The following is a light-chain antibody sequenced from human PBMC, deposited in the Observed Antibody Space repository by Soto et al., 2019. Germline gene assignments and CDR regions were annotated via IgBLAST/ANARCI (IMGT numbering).Light chain of an antibody. J-gene: IGKJ4*01. V-gene: IGKV3-20*01. CDR2: GAS. Sequence: RVMTQSPSTLSVSAGDRATLSFRASQSVSSSYLAWYQHKPGQAPRLLIHGASSRVTGIPDRFSGSGSGTDFTLTITRLEPEDFAVYYCQQYQSLTFGGGTKVDI. CDR1: QSVSSSY. CDR3: QQYQSLT.